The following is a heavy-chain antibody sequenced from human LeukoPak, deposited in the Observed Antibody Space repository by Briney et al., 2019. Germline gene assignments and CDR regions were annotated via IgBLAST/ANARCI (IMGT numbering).Heavy chain of an antibody. J-gene: IGHJ6*03. CDR2: INHSGST. Sequence: SETLSLTCAVYGGSFSGYYWSWIRQPPGKGLEWFGEINHSGSTNYNPSLKSRVTISVDTSKNQFSLKLSSVTAADTAVYYCARRVVVVVAATPYYYYMDVWGKGTTVTISS. CDR3: ARRVVVVVAATPYYYYMDV. D-gene: IGHD2-15*01. CDR1: GGSFSGYY. V-gene: IGHV4-34*01.